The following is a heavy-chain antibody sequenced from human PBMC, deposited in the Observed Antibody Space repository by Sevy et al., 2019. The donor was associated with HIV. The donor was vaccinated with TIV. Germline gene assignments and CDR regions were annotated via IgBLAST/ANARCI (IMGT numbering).Heavy chain of an antibody. J-gene: IGHJ3*02. CDR1: GYTFTSYD. Sequence: ASVKVSCKASGYTFTSYDINWVRQATGQGLEWMGWMNPNRGNTGYAQKFQGRVTMTRNTSISTAYMELSSLRSEDTAVYYCARVGDYYDSSGYHYAFDIWGQGTMVTFSS. CDR3: ARVGDYYDSSGYHYAFDI. D-gene: IGHD3-22*01. V-gene: IGHV1-8*01. CDR2: MNPNRGNT.